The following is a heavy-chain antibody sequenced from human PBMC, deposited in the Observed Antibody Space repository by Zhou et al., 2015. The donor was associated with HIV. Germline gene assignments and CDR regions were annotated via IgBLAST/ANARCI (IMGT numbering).Heavy chain of an antibody. CDR2: IIPIFGTA. V-gene: IGHV1-69*01. CDR3: ARGGGIAVAGTAPYFDY. J-gene: IGHJ4*02. CDR1: GGTFSSYA. D-gene: IGHD6-19*01. Sequence: QVQLVQSGAEVKKPGSSVKVSCKASGGTFSSYAISWVRQAPGQGLEWMGGIIPIFGTANYAQKFQGRVTITADESTSTAYMELSSLRSEDTAVYYCARGGGIAVAGTAPYFDYWGQGTLVTVSS.